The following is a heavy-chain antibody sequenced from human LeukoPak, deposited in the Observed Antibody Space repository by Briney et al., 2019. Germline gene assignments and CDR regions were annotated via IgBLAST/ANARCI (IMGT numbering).Heavy chain of an antibody. J-gene: IGHJ6*03. CDR3: ARDDRGYMDV. D-gene: IGHD3-22*01. CDR1: GFTFSNYW. V-gene: IGHV3-74*01. Sequence: PGGSLRLSCAASGFTFSNYWMHWVRQAPGKGLMWVSRINSDGSSTNYADSVKGRFTISRDNAKNTLYLQMNSLRAEDTAVYYCARDDRGYMDVWGKGTTVTVPS. CDR2: INSDGSST.